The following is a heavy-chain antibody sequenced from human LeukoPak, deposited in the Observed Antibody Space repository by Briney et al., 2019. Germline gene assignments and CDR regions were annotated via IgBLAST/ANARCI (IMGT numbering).Heavy chain of an antibody. Sequence: SETLSLTCTVSGGSISSSSYYWGWIRQPPGKGLEWIGSIYYSGSTYYNPSLKSRVTISVDTSKNQFSLKLSSVTAADTAVYYCARHIGGRYYYYYMDVWGKGTTVTISS. CDR2: IYYSGST. V-gene: IGHV4-39*01. J-gene: IGHJ6*03. CDR1: GGSISSSSYY. D-gene: IGHD3-16*02. CDR3: ARHIGGRYYYYYMDV.